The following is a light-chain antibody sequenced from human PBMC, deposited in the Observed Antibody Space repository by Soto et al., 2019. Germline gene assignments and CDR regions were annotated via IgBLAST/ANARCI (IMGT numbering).Light chain of an antibody. CDR2: GAS. J-gene: IGKJ4*01. CDR3: QQRSNWPPVT. CDR1: QSVSSNY. Sequence: EIVLTQSPATLSLSPGERATLSCRASQSVSSNYLAWYQQKPGQAPRLLIYGASSRATGIPARFSGSGSGTDFTLTTSSLEPEDFGVYYCQQRSNWPPVTFGGGTKVDIK. V-gene: IGKV3-11*01.